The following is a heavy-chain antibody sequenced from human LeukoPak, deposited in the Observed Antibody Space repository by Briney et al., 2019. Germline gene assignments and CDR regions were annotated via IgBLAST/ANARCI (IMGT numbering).Heavy chain of an antibody. CDR2: IYYSGTT. J-gene: IGHJ4*02. CDR3: ARHDYNGEMATYFDY. V-gene: IGHV4-39*01. CDR1: GGSISSYSYY. Sequence: SETLSLTCTVSGGSISSYSYYWGWIRQPPGKGLEWIGSIYYSGTTYYNPSLKSRVTISVDTSKNQFSLKLSSVTAADTAVYYCARHDYNGEMATYFDYWGQGTLVTVSS. D-gene: IGHD5-24*01.